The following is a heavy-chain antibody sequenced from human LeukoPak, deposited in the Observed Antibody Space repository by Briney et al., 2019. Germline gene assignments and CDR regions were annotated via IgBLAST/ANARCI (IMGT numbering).Heavy chain of an antibody. D-gene: IGHD4-17*01. CDR3: ASHPNDYGDYA. V-gene: IGHV1-2*06. CDR2: INPNSGGT. CDR1: GYTFTGYY. Sequence: ASVKVSCKASGYTFTGYYIHWVRQAPGQGLEWMGQINPNSGGTNYARKFQGRVTMTRDTSISTAYMELSRLRSDDTAVYYCASHPNDYGDYAWGQGTLVTVSS. J-gene: IGHJ4*02.